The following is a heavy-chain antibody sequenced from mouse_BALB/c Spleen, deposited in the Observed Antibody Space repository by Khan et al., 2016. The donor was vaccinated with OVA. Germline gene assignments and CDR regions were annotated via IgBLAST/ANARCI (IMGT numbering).Heavy chain of an antibody. CDR1: GYSITSGYG. V-gene: IGHV3-2*02. CDR2: ISYSGSN. Sequence: EVQLQESGPGLVKPSQSLSLTCTVTGYSITSGYGWNWIRQFPGNKLEWMGYISYSGSNNYNPSLKSRISITRDTSKNQFFLHLNSVTTEDTATYYCARTARIKYWGQGPTLTVSS. D-gene: IGHD1-2*01. J-gene: IGHJ2*01. CDR3: ARTARIKY.